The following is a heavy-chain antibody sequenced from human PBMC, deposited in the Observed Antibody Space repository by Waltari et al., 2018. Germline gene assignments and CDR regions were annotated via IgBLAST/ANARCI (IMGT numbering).Heavy chain of an antibody. Sequence: QVXLQESGPGLVKPSEXLXLTCAVSGYSISSGYYWGWIRQPPGKGLEWIASIYHSGSXXXNPSLKSRVTISVDXSKNXFSLKLSSVTAADTAVXXCTRDGGVGSCSSTSXYFXWGQGTXVTXSS. D-gene: IGHD2-2*01. CDR3: TRDGGVGSCSSTSXYFX. CDR2: IYHSGSX. J-gene: IGHJ5*02. CDR1: GYSISSGYY. V-gene: IGHV4-38-2*02.